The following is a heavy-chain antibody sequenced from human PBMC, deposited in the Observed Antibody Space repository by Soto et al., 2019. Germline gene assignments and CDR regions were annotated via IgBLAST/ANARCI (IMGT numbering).Heavy chain of an antibody. J-gene: IGHJ4*02. CDR3: ARRLWYSSGWFDY. D-gene: IGHD6-19*01. Sequence: ASVKVSCKASGGTFSSYAISWVRQAPGQGLEWMGGIIPIFGTANYAQKFQGRVTITADKSTSTAYMELSSLRSEDTAVYYCARRLWYSSGWFDYWGQGTLVTVSS. CDR2: IIPIFGTA. CDR1: GGTFSSYA. V-gene: IGHV1-69*06.